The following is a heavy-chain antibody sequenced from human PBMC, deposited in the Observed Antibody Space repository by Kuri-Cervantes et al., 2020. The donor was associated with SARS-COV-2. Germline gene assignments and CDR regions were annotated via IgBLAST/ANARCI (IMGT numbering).Heavy chain of an antibody. CDR1: GGSFSGYY. D-gene: IGHD6-6*01. CDR2: IYYSGST. V-gene: IGHV4-34*01. J-gene: IGHJ4*02. CDR3: ARLVRQYSSSSSPDY. Sequence: SETLSLTCAVYGGSFSGYYWSWIRQPPGKGLEWIGNIYYSGSTYYSPSLKSRVTISVDMSKNQFSLNLNSVTAADTAVYYCARLVRQYSSSSSPDYWGQGTLVTVSS.